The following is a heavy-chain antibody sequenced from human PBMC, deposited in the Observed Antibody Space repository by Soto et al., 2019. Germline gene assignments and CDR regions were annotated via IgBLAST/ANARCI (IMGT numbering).Heavy chain of an antibody. Sequence: QVQLVESGGGVVQPGRALRLSCVASGFTFSDYGMHWVRQAPGKGLEWVAAIWFDGDNKFYADSVKGRFTIPRDNSKNTLYLQMNSLSGDDTAVYYCAREHSSTWYNGMDVWGQGTTVTVSS. D-gene: IGHD6-19*01. CDR2: IWFDGDNK. CDR1: GFTFSDYG. CDR3: AREHSSTWYNGMDV. J-gene: IGHJ6*02. V-gene: IGHV3-33*01.